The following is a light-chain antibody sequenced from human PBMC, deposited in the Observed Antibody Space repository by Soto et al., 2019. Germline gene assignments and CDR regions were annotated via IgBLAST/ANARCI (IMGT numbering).Light chain of an antibody. V-gene: IGKV3-15*01. Sequence: ETVMTQSPASLSVSPGETVTLSCRASQSVSNSLAWYQQVPGQAPRLLIYGASTRATGIPARFSGSVSGTEFTLTISSLQSEDFAVYYCHQYHNRPPVTFGQGTKLEIK. CDR3: HQYHNRPPVT. CDR2: GAS. CDR1: QSVSNS. J-gene: IGKJ2*01.